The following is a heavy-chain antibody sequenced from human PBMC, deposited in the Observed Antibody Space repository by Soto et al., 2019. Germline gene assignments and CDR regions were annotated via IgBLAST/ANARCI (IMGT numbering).Heavy chain of an antibody. CDR1: GGTFSSYA. CDR2: IIPIFGTA. D-gene: IGHD3-22*01. J-gene: IGHJ5*02. Sequence: QVQLVQSGAEVKKPGSSVKVSCKASGGTFSSYAISWVRQAPGQGLEWMGGIIPIFGTANYAQKFQGRVTITADKSTRTAYMELSSLRSEDTAVYYCARDQYYYDSSGYYRHNWFDPWGQGTLVTVSS. V-gene: IGHV1-69*06. CDR3: ARDQYYYDSSGYYRHNWFDP.